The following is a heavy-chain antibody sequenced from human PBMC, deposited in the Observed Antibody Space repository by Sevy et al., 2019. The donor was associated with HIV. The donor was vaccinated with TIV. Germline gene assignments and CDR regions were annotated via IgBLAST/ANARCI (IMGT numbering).Heavy chain of an antibody. V-gene: IGHV3-23*01. CDR3: AKGGLGRQWYYYGMDV. CDR2: ISGSGGST. J-gene: IGHJ6*02. D-gene: IGHD1-26*01. Sequence: GGSLRLSCAASGFTFSSYAMSWVRQAPGKGLEWVSAISGSGGSTYYADSVKGRFTISRDNSKNTLYLQMNSLRAEDTAVYYCAKGGLGRQWYYYGMDVWGQGTTVTVSS. CDR1: GFTFSSYA.